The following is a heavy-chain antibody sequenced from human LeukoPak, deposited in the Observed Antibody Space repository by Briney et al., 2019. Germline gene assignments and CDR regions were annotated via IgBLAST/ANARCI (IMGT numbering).Heavy chain of an antibody. D-gene: IGHD3-16*01. CDR1: GGSISSGSFY. CDR3: ARARSFGGVSFDY. V-gene: IGHV4-61*02. CDR2: IYTSGST. Sequence: SSETLSLTCTVSGGSISSGSFYWSWIRQPAGKGLEWIGRIYTSGSTNYNPSLKSRVTISVDTSKNQFSLKLSSVTAADTAVYYCARARSFGGVSFDYWGQGTLVTVSS. J-gene: IGHJ4*02.